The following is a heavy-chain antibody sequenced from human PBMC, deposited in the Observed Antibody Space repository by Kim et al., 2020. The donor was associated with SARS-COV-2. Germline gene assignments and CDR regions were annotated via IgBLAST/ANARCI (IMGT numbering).Heavy chain of an antibody. J-gene: IGHJ4*02. Sequence: NNAQKLQGRVTMTADESTSTAYMELSSLRSEDTAVYYCAREYNWNDVGDYWGQGTLVTVSS. D-gene: IGHD1-20*01. CDR3: AREYNWNDVGDY. V-gene: IGHV1-69*01.